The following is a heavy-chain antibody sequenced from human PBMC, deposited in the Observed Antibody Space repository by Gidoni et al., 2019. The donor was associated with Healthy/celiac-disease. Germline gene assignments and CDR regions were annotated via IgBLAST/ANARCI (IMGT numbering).Heavy chain of an antibody. J-gene: IGHJ6*03. D-gene: IGHD3-3*01. CDR1: GGSISSGGYS. V-gene: IGHV4-30-2*01. CDR3: ARGPAYYDFWSGSYYMDV. CDR2: IYHSGST. Sequence: QLQLQESGSGLVKPSQTLSLTCAVSGGSISSGGYSWSWIRQPPGKGLEWIGYIYHSGSTYYNPSLKSRVTISVDRSKNQFSLKLSSVTAADTAVYYCARGPAYYDFWSGSYYMDVWGKGTTVTVSS.